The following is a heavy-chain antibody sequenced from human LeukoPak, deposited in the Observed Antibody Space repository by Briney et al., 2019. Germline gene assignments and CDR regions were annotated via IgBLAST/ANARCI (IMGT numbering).Heavy chain of an antibody. D-gene: IGHD1-26*01. Sequence: KVGESLKISCKGSGYSFTSYWIGWVRQMPGKGLEWMGIIYPGDSDTRYSPSFQGQVAISADKSISTAYLQWSSLKASDTAMYYCARSPTLDMGCIDYWGQGTLVTVSS. CDR3: ARSPTLDMGCIDY. J-gene: IGHJ4*02. CDR2: IYPGDSDT. CDR1: GYSFTSYW. V-gene: IGHV5-51*01.